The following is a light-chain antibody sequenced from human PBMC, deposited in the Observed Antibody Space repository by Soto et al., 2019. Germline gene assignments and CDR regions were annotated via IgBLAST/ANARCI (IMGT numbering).Light chain of an antibody. Sequence: DIQMTQSPSSVSASVGDRVTITCRASQAIDSWLAWYQQKPGEAPKLLIFTGSLLHSGVPPRFSGSGSVTDFTLTISSLQPEYFATYYCQQTLSFPPTFGQGTKV. CDR3: QQTLSFPPT. CDR1: QAIDSW. J-gene: IGKJ1*01. CDR2: TGS. V-gene: IGKV1-12*01.